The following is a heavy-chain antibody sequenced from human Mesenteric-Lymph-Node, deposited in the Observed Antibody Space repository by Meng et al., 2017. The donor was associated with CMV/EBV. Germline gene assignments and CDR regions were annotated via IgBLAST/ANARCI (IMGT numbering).Heavy chain of an antibody. D-gene: IGHD2-2*01. Sequence: ASVTVSCKASGNTFTTYYMHGVRQAPGQGPEWMGWINPNTGATNYAQKLQGRVTMTTDTSTSTAYMELRSLRSDDTAVYYCARGPSSTSILDWGQGTLVTVSS. CDR2: INPNTGAT. CDR3: ARGPSSTSILD. J-gene: IGHJ4*02. CDR1: GNTFTTYY. V-gene: IGHV1-18*04.